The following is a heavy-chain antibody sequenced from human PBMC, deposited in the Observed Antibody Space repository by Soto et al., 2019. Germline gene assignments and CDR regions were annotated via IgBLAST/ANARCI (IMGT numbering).Heavy chain of an antibody. D-gene: IGHD2-2*03. CDR2: VSGNNENT. J-gene: IGHJ4*02. Sequence: QIQLVQSGAELKKPGASVKVSCKASGYTFTTYGITWVRQAPGQGPVWMGWVSGNNENTNYAQKFQGRITMTVDTSTPTAYMELRSLTSDDTAVYYCARGGMDISAYWGQGALVSVS. V-gene: IGHV1-18*04. CDR3: ARGGMDISAY. CDR1: GYTFTTYG.